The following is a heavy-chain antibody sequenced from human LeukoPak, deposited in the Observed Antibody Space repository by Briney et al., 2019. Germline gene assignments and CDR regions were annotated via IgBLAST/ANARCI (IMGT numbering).Heavy chain of an antibody. Sequence: GGTLRLSCAASGFTFSSYAMSWVRQAPGKGLQWVSAISGSGGTTYYADPLKGRFTISRDNSRNTLNLQMNSRRREDPAVYYCGKGPADSGTGFDCWGQGTLVTVSS. CDR3: GKGPADSGTGFDC. CDR2: ISGSGGTT. D-gene: IGHD4-17*01. V-gene: IGHV3-23*01. J-gene: IGHJ4*02. CDR1: GFTFSSYA.